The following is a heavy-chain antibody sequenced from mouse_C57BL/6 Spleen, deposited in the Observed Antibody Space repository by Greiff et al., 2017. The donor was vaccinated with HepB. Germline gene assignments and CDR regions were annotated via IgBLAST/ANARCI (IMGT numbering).Heavy chain of an antibody. D-gene: IGHD2-4*01. Sequence: EVMLVESGGGLVKPGGSLKLSCAASGFTFSSYAMSWVRQTPEKRLEWVATISDGGSYTYYPDNVKGRFTISRDNAKNNLYLQMSHLKSEDTAMYYCARDREGLRRNAMDYWGQGTSVTVSS. CDR1: GFTFSSYA. V-gene: IGHV5-4*01. CDR3: ARDREGLRRNAMDY. J-gene: IGHJ4*01. CDR2: ISDGGSYT.